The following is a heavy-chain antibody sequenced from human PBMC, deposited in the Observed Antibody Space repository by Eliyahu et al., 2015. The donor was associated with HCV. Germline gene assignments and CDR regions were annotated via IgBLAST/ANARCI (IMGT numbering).Heavy chain of an antibody. CDR1: GFTFSSXA. CDR3: AKDGTPDGSGVADYYDSSGYYPAFDY. CDR2: ISGSGGST. D-gene: IGHD3-22*01. Sequence: EVQLLESGGGLVQPGGSLRLSCAASGFTFSSXAXSWVRXAPGKGLEWVSAISGSGGSTYYADSVKGRFTISRDNSKNTLYLQMNSLRAEDTAVYYCAKDGTPDGSGVADYYDSSGYYPAFDYWGQGTLVTVSS. V-gene: IGHV3-23*01. J-gene: IGHJ4*02.